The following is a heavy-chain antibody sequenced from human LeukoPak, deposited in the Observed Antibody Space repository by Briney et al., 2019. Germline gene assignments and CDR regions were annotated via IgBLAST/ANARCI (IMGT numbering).Heavy chain of an antibody. CDR1: GFTFSSSA. J-gene: IGHJ4*02. CDR2: ISYGGTAK. CDR3: AKAESPDILSGYYRSYFDH. Sequence: GGSLRLSCAASGFTFSSSAMHWVRQAPGKGLEWVAVISYGGTAKIYAESVKGRFTISRDNSKDTLYLQMNSLTTEDTAVYYCAKAESPDILSGYYRSYFDHWGQGTLVTVSS. V-gene: IGHV3-30*04. D-gene: IGHD3-9*01.